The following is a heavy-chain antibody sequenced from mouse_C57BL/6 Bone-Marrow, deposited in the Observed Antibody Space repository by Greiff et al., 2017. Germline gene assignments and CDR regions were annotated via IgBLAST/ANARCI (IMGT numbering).Heavy chain of an antibody. D-gene: IGHD2-4*01. CDR1: GYTFTSYW. V-gene: IGHV1-53*01. CDR2: INPSNGGT. J-gene: IGHJ2*01. CDR3: ARWRLRYFYY. Sequence: QVQLQQPGPELVKPGASVKLSCKASGYTFTSYWMHWVKQRPGQGLEWIGNINPSNGGTNCNEKFKSKATLTVDKASSTAYMQLSSLTSEDSAFYYCARWRLRYFYYWGQGTTLTVSS.